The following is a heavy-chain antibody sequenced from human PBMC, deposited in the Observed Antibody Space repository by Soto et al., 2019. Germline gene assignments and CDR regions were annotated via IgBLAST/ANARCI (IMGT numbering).Heavy chain of an antibody. CDR1: GFPFSFYS. CDR3: AKNHYYDSSGYYAF. Sequence: GGSLRLSCAASGFPFSFYSMNWVRQAPGKGLEWISYITSTSSAINYADSVRGRFTISRDNSKNTLYLQMNSLRAEDTAVYYCAKNHYYDSSGYYAFWGQGTLVTVSS. V-gene: IGHV3-48*01. D-gene: IGHD3-22*01. J-gene: IGHJ4*02. CDR2: ITSTSSAI.